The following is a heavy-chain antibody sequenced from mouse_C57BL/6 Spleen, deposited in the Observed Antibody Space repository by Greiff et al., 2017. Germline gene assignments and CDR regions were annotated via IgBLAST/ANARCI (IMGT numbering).Heavy chain of an antibody. CDR2: IYPGDGDT. CDR1: GYAFSSYW. Sequence: VQLQESGAELVKPGASVKISCKASGYAFSSYWMNWVKQRPGKGLAWIGQIYPGDGDTNYNGKFKGKATLTADKSSSTAYMQLSSLTSEDSAVYFCARLGQDYFDYWGQGTTLTVSS. CDR3: ARLGQDYFDY. J-gene: IGHJ2*01. V-gene: IGHV1-80*01. D-gene: IGHD3-3*01.